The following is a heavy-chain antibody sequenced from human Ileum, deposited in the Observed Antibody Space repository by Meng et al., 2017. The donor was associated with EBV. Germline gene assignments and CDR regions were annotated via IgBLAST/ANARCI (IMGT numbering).Heavy chain of an antibody. CDR1: GYTFTNYA. CDR2: ISTNTGNP. V-gene: IGHV7-4-1*02. D-gene: IGHD2-15*01. CDR3: ARSWGGGSSKE. Sequence: QVRMVQSGSEVKEPGASVRVSCKASGYTFTNYALNWVRQAPGQGLELMGWISTNTGNPTYAPGFTGRFVFSLDTSVSTAYLQISSLKAEDTAVYYCARSWGGGSSKEWGQGTLVTVSS. J-gene: IGHJ4*02.